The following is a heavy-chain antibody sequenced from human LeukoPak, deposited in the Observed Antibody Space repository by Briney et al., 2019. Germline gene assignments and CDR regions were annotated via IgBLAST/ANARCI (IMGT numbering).Heavy chain of an antibody. CDR2: INHDGTET. D-gene: IGHD3-16*01. CDR1: GFTFGSSS. Sequence: QPGGSLRLSCAASGFTFGSSSMSWVRQSPGQGLQWVANINHDGTETYYVDSVKCRFTISRDNAKSSLSLQMDSLRADDSALYYCATRKCLGCQLFYLDYWGQGSLVTVSS. V-gene: IGHV3-7*01. J-gene: IGHJ4*02. CDR3: ATRKCLGCQLFYLDY.